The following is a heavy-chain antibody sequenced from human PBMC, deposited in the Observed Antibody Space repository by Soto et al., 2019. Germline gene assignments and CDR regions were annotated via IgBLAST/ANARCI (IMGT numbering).Heavy chain of an antibody. Sequence: SETLSLTCTVSGGSISSSSYYWGWIRQPPGKGLEWIGSIYYSGSTYYNPSLKSRVTISVDTSKNQFSLKLSSVTAADTAVYYCARHDSGYENWFDPCGQGTLVTSPQ. J-gene: IGHJ5*02. CDR2: IYYSGST. V-gene: IGHV4-39*01. CDR1: GGSISSSSYY. CDR3: ARHDSGYENWFDP. D-gene: IGHD5-12*01.